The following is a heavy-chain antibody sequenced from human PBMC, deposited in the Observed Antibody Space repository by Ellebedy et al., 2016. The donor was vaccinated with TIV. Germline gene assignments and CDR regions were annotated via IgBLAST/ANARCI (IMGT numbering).Heavy chain of an antibody. CDR2: ISSSGSTI. D-gene: IGHD3-10*01. V-gene: IGHV3-48*03. CDR3: AKDQIYGSVYYFDY. Sequence: PGGSLRLSCAASGFTFSSYEMNWVRQAPGKGLEWVSYISSSGSTIYYADSVKGRFTISRDNAKNSLYLQMNSLRAEDTAVYYCAKDQIYGSVYYFDYWGQGTLVTVSS. CDR1: GFTFSSYE. J-gene: IGHJ4*02.